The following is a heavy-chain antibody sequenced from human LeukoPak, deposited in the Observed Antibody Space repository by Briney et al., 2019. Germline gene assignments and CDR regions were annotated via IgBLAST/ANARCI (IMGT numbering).Heavy chain of an antibody. CDR3: ARGLRDYYDSSGYYYLDY. D-gene: IGHD3-22*01. CDR2: ISYDGSNK. V-gene: IGHV3-30-3*01. CDR1: GFTFSSYA. Sequence: HTGRSLRLSCAASGFTFSSYAMHWVRQAPGKGLEWVAVISYDGSNKYYADPVKGRFTISRDNSKNTLYLQMNSLRAEDTAVYYCARGLRDYYDSSGYYYLDYWGQGTLVTVSS. J-gene: IGHJ4*02.